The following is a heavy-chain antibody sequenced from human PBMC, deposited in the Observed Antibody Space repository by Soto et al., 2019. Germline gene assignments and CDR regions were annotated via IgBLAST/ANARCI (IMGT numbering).Heavy chain of an antibody. CDR3: ASSPRGGNANNFDY. CDR2: ISYDGSNK. J-gene: IGHJ4*02. Sequence: PGGSLRLSCAASGFTFSSYAMHWVRQAPGKGLEWVAVISYDGSNKYYADSVKGRFTISRDNSKNTLYLQMNSLRAEDTAVYYCASSPRGGNANNFDYWGQGTLVTVSS. CDR1: GFTFSSYA. V-gene: IGHV3-30-3*01. D-gene: IGHD2-15*01.